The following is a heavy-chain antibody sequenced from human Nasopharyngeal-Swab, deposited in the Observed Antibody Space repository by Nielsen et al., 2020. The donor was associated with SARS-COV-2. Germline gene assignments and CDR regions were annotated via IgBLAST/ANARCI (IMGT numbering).Heavy chain of an antibody. V-gene: IGHV1-46*01. D-gene: IGHD2-15*01. CDR1: GYTFTSYY. CDR3: ARSLNIVVVVADKDYYYYGMDV. Sequence: ASVKVSCKASGYTFTSYYMHWVRQAPGQGLEWMGIINPSGGSTSYAQKFQGRATMTRDTSTSTVYMELSSLRSEDTAVYYCARSLNIVVVVADKDYYYYGMDVWGQGTTVTVSS. J-gene: IGHJ6*02. CDR2: INPSGGST.